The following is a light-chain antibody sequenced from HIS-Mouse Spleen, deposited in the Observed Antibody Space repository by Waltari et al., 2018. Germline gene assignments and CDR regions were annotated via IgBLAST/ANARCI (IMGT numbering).Light chain of an antibody. Sequence: SYELTQPPSVSVSPGQTARTTCSGDAFPKQYAYWYQQKPGQAPVLVIYKDSGRPSGIPERFSGSSSGTTVTLTISGVQAEDEADYYCQSADSSGTGWVFGGGTKLTVL. CDR2: KDS. J-gene: IGLJ3*02. CDR3: QSADSSGTGWV. CDR1: AFPKQY. V-gene: IGLV3-25*03.